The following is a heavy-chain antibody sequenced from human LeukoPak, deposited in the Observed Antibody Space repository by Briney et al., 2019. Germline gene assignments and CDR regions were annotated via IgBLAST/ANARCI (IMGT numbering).Heavy chain of an antibody. Sequence: WGSLRLSCAASGFTFSSYGMHWVRQAPGNGLEWVAVIWYDGSNKYYADSVKGRFTISRDNSTKTLYLQMNSLRAEDTAVYYCARDPTAYYDSSGYYLNTIDYWGQGTLVTVSS. D-gene: IGHD3-22*01. CDR3: ARDPTAYYDSSGYYLNTIDY. V-gene: IGHV3-33*01. J-gene: IGHJ4*02. CDR2: IWYDGSNK. CDR1: GFTFSSYG.